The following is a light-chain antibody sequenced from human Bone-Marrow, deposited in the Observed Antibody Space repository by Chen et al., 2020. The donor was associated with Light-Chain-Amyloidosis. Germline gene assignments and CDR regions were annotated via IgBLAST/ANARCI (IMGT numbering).Light chain of an antibody. J-gene: IGLJ2*01. CDR2: RDT. Sequence: SYALTQPPSVSVSPGQTARSTCSGEDLPTKYAYWYQQKPGQAPVLVIHRDTERPSGISERFSGSSSGTTATLTISGVQAEDEADYHCQSADSSGTYEVIFGGGTKLTVL. V-gene: IGLV3-25*03. CDR1: DLPTKY. CDR3: QSADSSGTYEVI.